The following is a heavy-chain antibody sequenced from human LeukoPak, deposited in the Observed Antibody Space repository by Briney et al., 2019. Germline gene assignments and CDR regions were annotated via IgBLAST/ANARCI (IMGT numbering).Heavy chain of an antibody. CDR2: IYTSGST. D-gene: IGHD5-18*01. J-gene: IGHJ6*03. Sequence: SETLSLTCTVSGGSISSYYWSWIRQPPGKGLEWIGYIYTSGSTNYNPSLKSRVTISVDTSKNQFSLKLSSVTAADTAVYYCARLRGYSYGDDYYYYMDVWGKGTTVTVSS. V-gene: IGHV4-4*09. CDR1: GGSISSYY. CDR3: ARLRGYSYGDDYYYYMDV.